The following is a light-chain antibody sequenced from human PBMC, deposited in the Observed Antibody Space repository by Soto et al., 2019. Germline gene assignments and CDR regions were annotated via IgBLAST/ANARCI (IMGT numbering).Light chain of an antibody. CDR3: KQRSNWPLT. Sequence: EIVLTQSPATLSLSPGERATLSCRASESVSSNLAWYQQKPGQAPRLLIYDASNRATGIPARFSGSGSGTDFTLTINSLESEDSAVYYCKQRSNWPLTFGPGTKVEIK. J-gene: IGKJ3*01. CDR1: ESVSSN. V-gene: IGKV3-11*01. CDR2: DAS.